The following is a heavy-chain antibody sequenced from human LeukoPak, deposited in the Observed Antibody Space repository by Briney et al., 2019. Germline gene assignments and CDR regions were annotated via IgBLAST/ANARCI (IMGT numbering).Heavy chain of an antibody. CDR2: IYYSGST. Sequence: SETLSLTCTVSGGSISSHYWSWIRQPPGKGLEWIGYIYYSGSTNYNPSLKSRVTISVDTSKNQFSLKLSSVTAADTAVYYCARHPVVAADLNWFDRWGQGTLVTVSS. D-gene: IGHD2-15*01. CDR3: ARHPVVAADLNWFDR. CDR1: GGSISSHY. J-gene: IGHJ5*02. V-gene: IGHV4-59*08.